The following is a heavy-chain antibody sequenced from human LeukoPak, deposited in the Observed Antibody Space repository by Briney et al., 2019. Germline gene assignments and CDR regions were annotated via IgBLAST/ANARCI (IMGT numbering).Heavy chain of an antibody. V-gene: IGHV3-7*01. CDR1: GFTFSSYW. J-gene: IGHJ6*02. D-gene: IGHD6-19*01. CDR3: ARSLYLRGSGWYHYYYYGMDV. CDR2: IKQDGSEK. Sequence: HPGGSLRLSCAASGFTFSSYWMSWVRQAPGKGLEWVANIKQDGSEKYYVDSVKGRFTISRDNAKNSLYLQMNSLRAEDTAVYYCARSLYLRGSGWYHYYYYGMDVWGQGTTVTVSS.